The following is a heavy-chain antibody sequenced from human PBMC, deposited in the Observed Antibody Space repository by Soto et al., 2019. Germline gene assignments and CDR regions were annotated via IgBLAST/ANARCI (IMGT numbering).Heavy chain of an antibody. CDR1: GGSFSGYY. CDR2: INHSGST. CDR3: ATRRTGTTTGADGVDY. V-gene: IGHV4-34*01. D-gene: IGHD1-1*01. J-gene: IGHJ4*02. Sequence: QVQLQQWGAGLLKPSETLSLTCAVYGGSFSGYYWSWIRQPPGKGLEWIGEINHSGSTNYNPSLKSRVTISVDTSKNQFSLKLSSVTAADTDVYYCATRRTGTTTGADGVDYWGQGTLVTVSS.